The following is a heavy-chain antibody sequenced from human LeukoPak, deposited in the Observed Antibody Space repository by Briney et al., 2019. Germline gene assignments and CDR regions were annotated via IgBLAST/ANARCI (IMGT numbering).Heavy chain of an antibody. D-gene: IGHD3-10*01. Sequence: SETLSLTCTVSGGSISSGGYYWSWIRQHPGKGLEWIGYIYYSGSTYYNPSLKSRVTISVDTSKNQFSLKLSSVTAADTAVYYCARARFGEPNGDNWFDPWGQGTLVTVSS. J-gene: IGHJ5*02. CDR1: GGSISSGGYY. V-gene: IGHV4-31*03. CDR2: IYYSGST. CDR3: ARARFGEPNGDNWFDP.